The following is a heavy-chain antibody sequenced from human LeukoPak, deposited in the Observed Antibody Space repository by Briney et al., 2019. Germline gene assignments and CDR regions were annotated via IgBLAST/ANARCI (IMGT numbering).Heavy chain of an antibody. D-gene: IGHD3-10*01. V-gene: IGHV3-30*18. CDR1: GFTFSSYG. CDR3: AKDSVRGANWFDP. CDR2: ISYDGSNK. J-gene: IGHJ5*02. Sequence: GGSLRLSCAASGFTFSSYGMHWVRQAPGKGLEWVAVISYDGSNKYYADSVKGRFTISRDNSKNTLYLQMNSLRAEDTAVYYCAKDSVRGANWFDPWGQGTLVTVSS.